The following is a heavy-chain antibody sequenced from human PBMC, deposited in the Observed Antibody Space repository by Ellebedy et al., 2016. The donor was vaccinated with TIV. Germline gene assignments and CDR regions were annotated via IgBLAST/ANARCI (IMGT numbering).Heavy chain of an antibody. CDR3: ARDLYLSSSWPVGMDV. CDR2: ISSNSSYT. Sequence: PGGSLRLPCAASGFTFSVYYMSWIRQAPGTRLEWVSYISSNSSYTNYADSVKGRFTISRDNAKNSLYLQMNSLRAEDTAGYYCARDLYLSSSWPVGMDVWGQGTTVTVSS. CDR1: GFTFSVYY. D-gene: IGHD6-13*01. V-gene: IGHV3-11*06. J-gene: IGHJ6*02.